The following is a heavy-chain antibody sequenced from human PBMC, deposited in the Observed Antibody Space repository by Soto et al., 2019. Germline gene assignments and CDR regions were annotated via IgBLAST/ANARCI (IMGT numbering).Heavy chain of an antibody. CDR3: GHRQGDGSSWDGGYFDY. CDR2: IYWDDDK. D-gene: IGHD6-13*01. CDR1: GFSLTTNPVG. J-gene: IGHJ4*02. Sequence: QISLKESGPTLVTPGQTLTLTCSFSGFSLTTNPVGVGWIRQPPGKALEWLAVIYWDDDKRYTPSLKSRLTMTKDASKNQVVLTVTNMDPVETGTCYCGHRQGDGSSWDGGYFDYWGQGVLVTVSS. V-gene: IGHV2-5*02.